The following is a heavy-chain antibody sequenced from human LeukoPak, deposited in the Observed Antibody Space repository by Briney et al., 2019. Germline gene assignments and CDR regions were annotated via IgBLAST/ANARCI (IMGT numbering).Heavy chain of an antibody. Sequence: GGSLRLSCAASGFTFSSYAMNWVRQAPGKGLEWVSAISGSGSTTYYADSVKGRFTISRDNSKNTLYLQMNSLRAEDTAVYYCAKNIGGLDYWGQGTLVTVSS. D-gene: IGHD3-10*01. CDR3: AKNIGGLDY. V-gene: IGHV3-23*01. CDR2: ISGSGSTT. J-gene: IGHJ4*02. CDR1: GFTFSSYA.